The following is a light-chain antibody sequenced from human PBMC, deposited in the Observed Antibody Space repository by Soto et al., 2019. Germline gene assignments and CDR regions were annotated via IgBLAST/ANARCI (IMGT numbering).Light chain of an antibody. CDR3: QQYNSYSWT. Sequence: DIQMTQSPSSLSASVGGRVTMPCRASQSISSWLAWYQQKPGKAPKLLIYDASSLESGVPSRFSGSGSGTEFTLTISSLQPDDFATYYCQQYNSYSWTFGQGTKVDIK. J-gene: IGKJ1*01. V-gene: IGKV1-5*01. CDR2: DAS. CDR1: QSISSW.